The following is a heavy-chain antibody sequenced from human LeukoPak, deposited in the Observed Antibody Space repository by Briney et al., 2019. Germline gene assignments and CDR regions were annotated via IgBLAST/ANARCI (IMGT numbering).Heavy chain of an antibody. CDR1: GFTFSSYT. D-gene: IGHD4/OR15-4a*01. J-gene: IGHJ4*02. CDR2: IYSDNT. V-gene: IGHV3-53*01. Sequence: GGSLRLSCAASGFTFSSYTMNWVRQAPGKGLEWVLFIYSDNTHYSDSVKGRFTISRDNSKNTLYLQMNSLRAEDTAVYYCARRAGAYSHPYDYWGQGTLVTVSS. CDR3: ARRAGAYSHPYDY.